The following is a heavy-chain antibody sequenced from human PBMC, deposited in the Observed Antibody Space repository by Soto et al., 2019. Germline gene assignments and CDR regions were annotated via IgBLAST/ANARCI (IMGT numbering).Heavy chain of an antibody. J-gene: IGHJ4*02. CDR3: ARVRGNNGYHYYFDY. CDR2: IYYSGST. V-gene: IGHV4-30-4*02. CDR1: GGSISSGDYF. D-gene: IGHD2-15*01. Sequence: SETLSLTCTVSGGSISSGDYFWNWIRQPPGKGLEWIGYIYYSGSTYYNPSLKSRVTISVDTSKNQFSLKLSSVTTADTAVYYCARVRGNNGYHYYFDYWGQGTLVTVSS.